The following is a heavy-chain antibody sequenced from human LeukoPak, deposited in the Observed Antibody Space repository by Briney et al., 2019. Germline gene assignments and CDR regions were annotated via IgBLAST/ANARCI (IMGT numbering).Heavy chain of an antibody. CDR2: ISYDGSKK. Sequence: GGSLRLSCAASGFTFSSYAMHWVRQAPGKGLEWVAVISYDGSKKYYADSVEGRFTISRDNAKNSLYLQMNSLRAEDTAVYYCARVRSGTTKAFLYWGLGTLVTVSS. D-gene: IGHD1-7*01. J-gene: IGHJ4*02. V-gene: IGHV3-30-3*01. CDR3: ARVRSGTTKAFLY. CDR1: GFTFSSYA.